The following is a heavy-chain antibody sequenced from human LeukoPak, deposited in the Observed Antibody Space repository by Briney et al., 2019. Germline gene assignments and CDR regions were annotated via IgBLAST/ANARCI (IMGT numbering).Heavy chain of an antibody. Sequence: GGSLRLSCAASEFTFSSYSMNWARQAPGKGLEWVSYISSSSSTIYYADSVKGRFTISRDNAKNSLYLQMNSLRAEDTAVYYCARDRGYYYDSSGFPGAFDTWGQGTMVTVSS. CDR2: ISSSSSTI. CDR3: ARDRGYYYDSSGFPGAFDT. CDR1: EFTFSSYS. V-gene: IGHV3-48*04. J-gene: IGHJ3*02. D-gene: IGHD3-22*01.